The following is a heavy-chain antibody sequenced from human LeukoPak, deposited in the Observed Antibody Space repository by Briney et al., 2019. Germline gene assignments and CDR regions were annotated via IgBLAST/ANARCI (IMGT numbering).Heavy chain of an antibody. J-gene: IGHJ5*02. CDR3: ARGGYCSGGSCYGYNWFDP. D-gene: IGHD2-15*01. Sequence: ASVKVSCKASGYTFTSYDINWVRQATGQGLEWMGWMNPNSGNTGYVQKFQGRVTITRNTSISTAYMELSSLRYEDTAVYYCARGGYCSGGSCYGYNWFDPWGQGTLVTVSS. CDR2: MNPNSGNT. V-gene: IGHV1-8*03. CDR1: GYTFTSYD.